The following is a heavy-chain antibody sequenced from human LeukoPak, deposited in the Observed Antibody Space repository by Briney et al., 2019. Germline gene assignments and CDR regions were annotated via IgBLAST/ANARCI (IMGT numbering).Heavy chain of an antibody. D-gene: IGHD3-22*01. CDR1: GYSFTSYW. J-gene: IGHJ5*02. CDR3: ARGRTYYYDSSGSLFDP. Sequence: GESLKISCKGSGYSFTSYWIGWARQMPGKGLEWMGIIYPGDSDTRYSPSFQGQVTISADKSISTAYLQWSSLKASDTAMYYCARGRTYYYDSSGSLFDPWGQGTLVTVSS. CDR2: IYPGDSDT. V-gene: IGHV5-51*01.